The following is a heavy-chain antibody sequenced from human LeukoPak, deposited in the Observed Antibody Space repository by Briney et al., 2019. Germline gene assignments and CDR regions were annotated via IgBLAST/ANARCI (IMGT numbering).Heavy chain of an antibody. Sequence: GGSLRLSCEASGFTSFDFPMNWVRQAPGKGLEWVAVISYDGSNKYYADSVKGRFTISRDNSKNTLYLQMNSLRAEDTAVYYCAKPSYYYDSSGYNHFDYWGQGTLVTVSS. CDR3: AKPSYYYDSSGYNHFDY. CDR2: ISYDGSNK. D-gene: IGHD3-22*01. CDR1: GFTSFDFP. J-gene: IGHJ4*02. V-gene: IGHV3-30*18.